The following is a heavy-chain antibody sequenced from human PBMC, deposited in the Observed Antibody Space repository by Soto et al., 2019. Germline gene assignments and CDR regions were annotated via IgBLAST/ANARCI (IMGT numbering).Heavy chain of an antibody. V-gene: IGHV1-2*02. J-gene: IGHJ4*02. CDR1: GYTFTGYY. Sequence: GASVKVSCKASGYTFTGYYMHWVRQAPGQGLEWMGWINPNSGGTNYAQKFQGRVTMTRDTSISTAYMELSRLRSDDTAVYYCARVGLRYFDRGGFDYWGQGTLVTVSS. CDR2: INPNSGGT. CDR3: ARVGLRYFDRGGFDY. D-gene: IGHD3-9*01.